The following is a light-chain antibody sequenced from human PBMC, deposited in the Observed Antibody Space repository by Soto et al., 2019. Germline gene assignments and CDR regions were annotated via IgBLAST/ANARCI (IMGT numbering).Light chain of an antibody. CDR1: EILLYNNTYNY. V-gene: IGKV2-28*01. CDR3: MQALQSLT. CDR2: FGS. Sequence: EIVMTQSPLTLPVTPGEPASISCRWSEILLYNNTYNYLDWYVQKPGQSPQLLIYFGSNRAPGVPDRFSGSGSGTDFTLKINRVEAEDVGTYYCMQALQSLTFGQGTRLEIK. J-gene: IGKJ5*01.